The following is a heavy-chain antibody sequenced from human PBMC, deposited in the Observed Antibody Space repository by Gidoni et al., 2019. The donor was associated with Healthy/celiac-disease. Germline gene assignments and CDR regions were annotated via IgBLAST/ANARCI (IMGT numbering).Heavy chain of an antibody. D-gene: IGHD4-17*01. CDR3: ARLGGDYGDYLPHPNFDY. V-gene: IGHV4-39*01. CDR2: IYYSGST. CDR1: GGSISSSSYY. Sequence: QLQLQASGPGLVKPSETLSLTCTVSGGSISSSSYYWGWIRQPPGKGLEWIGSIYYSGSTYYNPSIKRRVTISVDTSKNQFSLKLSSVTAADTAVYYCARLGGDYGDYLPHPNFDYWGQGTLVTVSS. J-gene: IGHJ4*02.